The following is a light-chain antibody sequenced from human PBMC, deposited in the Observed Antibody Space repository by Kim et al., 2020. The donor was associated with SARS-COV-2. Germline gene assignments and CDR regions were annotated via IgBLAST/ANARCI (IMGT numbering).Light chain of an antibody. V-gene: IGKV3-20*01. CDR3: QQYGGSPPHT. Sequence: PGERAILACRARQSVSRSQLAWYQQKPGQPPRLLIYGASNRATGIPDRFSGSGSGTDFTLTISRLDPEDFAVYYCQQYGGSPPHTFGRGTRLEIK. CDR2: GAS. J-gene: IGKJ5*01. CDR1: QSVSRSQ.